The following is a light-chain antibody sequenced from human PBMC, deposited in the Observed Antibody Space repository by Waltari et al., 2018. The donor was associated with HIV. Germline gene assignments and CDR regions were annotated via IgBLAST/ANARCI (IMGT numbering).Light chain of an antibody. CDR3: QQYGTSPYT. CDR1: QSVISSY. Sequence: EIVLTQSPGTLSLSPGERVTLSCRASQSVISSYLAWYQQRPGQAPRLLIYGASNRATGIPDRFSGSGSDTDFTLTISRLEPEDVAVFYCQQYGTSPYTFGQGTKLEIK. J-gene: IGKJ2*01. V-gene: IGKV3-20*01. CDR2: GAS.